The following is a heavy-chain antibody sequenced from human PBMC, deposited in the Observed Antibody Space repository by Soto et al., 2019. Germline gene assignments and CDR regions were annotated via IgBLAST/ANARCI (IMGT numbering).Heavy chain of an antibody. D-gene: IGHD6-13*01. CDR3: ARSYSTNSKPNWFDP. Sequence: SETLSLTCTVSGASISSSNHYWGWIRQPPGKGLEWIGTIYYSGSTYYNSSLESRVTISVDTSKNQFSLKLNSVTAADTAVYYCARSYSTNSKPNWFDPWGQGTLVTVSS. CDR2: IYYSGST. V-gene: IGHV4-39*01. J-gene: IGHJ5*02. CDR1: GASISSSNHY.